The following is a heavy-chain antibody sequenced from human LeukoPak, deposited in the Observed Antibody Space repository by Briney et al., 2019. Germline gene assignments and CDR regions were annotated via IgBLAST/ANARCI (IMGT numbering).Heavy chain of an antibody. J-gene: IGHJ4*02. D-gene: IGHD3-10*01. CDR2: IYYSGST. Sequence: SQTLSLTCTVSGGSISSGDYYWSWIRQPPGKGLEWIGYIYYSGSTYYNPSLKSRVTISVDTSKNQISLRLSSVTTADTAVYYCARVGFGELLIDYWGQGTLVTVSP. CDR3: ARVGFGELLIDY. CDR1: GGSISSGDYY. V-gene: IGHV4-30-4*01.